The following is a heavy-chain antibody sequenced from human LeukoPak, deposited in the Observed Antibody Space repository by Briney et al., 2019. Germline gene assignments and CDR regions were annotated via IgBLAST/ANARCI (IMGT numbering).Heavy chain of an antibody. D-gene: IGHD6-19*01. CDR2: IYYSGST. J-gene: IGHJ4*02. CDR1: GGSISSSSYY. CDR3: AVAVAGASDY. Sequence: PSETLSLTCTVSGGSISSSSYYWGWIRQPPGKGLEWIGSIYYSGSTYYNPSLKSRVTISVDTSKNQFSLKLSSVTAAGTAVYYCAVAVAGASDYWGQGTLVTVSS. V-gene: IGHV4-39*01.